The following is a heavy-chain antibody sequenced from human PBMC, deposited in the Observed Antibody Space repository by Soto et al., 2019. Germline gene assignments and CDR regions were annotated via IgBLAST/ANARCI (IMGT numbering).Heavy chain of an antibody. CDR1: GESISSSSYY. CDR3: HRRRTTVVTQGYFDH. V-gene: IGHV4-39*01. J-gene: IGHJ4*02. D-gene: IGHD2-21*02. Sequence: SETLSLTCIVSGESISSSSYYWGWIRQPPGKGLEWIGSIYYSGRTYYNPSFKSRVTISIDTSKNQFSLKLSSVTATDTAVYYCHRRRTTVVTQGYFDHCGQGTLVTVSS. CDR2: IYYSGRT.